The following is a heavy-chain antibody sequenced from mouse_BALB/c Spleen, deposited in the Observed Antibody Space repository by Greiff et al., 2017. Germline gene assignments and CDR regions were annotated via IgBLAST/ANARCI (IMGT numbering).Heavy chain of an antibody. CDR3: ARGQNYGNYPAWFAY. V-gene: IGHV5-6-5*01. CDR1: GFTFSSYA. J-gene: IGHJ3*01. Sequence: EVKVEESGGGLVKPGGSLKLSCAASGFTFSSYAMSWVRQTPEKRLEWVASISSGGSTYYPDSVKGRFTISRDNARNILYLQMSSLRSEDTAMYYCARGQNYGNYPAWFAYWGQGTLVTVSA. D-gene: IGHD2-1*01. CDR2: ISSGGST.